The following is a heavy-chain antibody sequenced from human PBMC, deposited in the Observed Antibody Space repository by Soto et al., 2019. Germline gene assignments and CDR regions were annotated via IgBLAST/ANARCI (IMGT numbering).Heavy chain of an antibody. V-gene: IGHV3-23*01. CDR3: AKRRLNTITSLSDW. D-gene: IGHD3-16*02. CDR1: GFSFSEYG. Sequence: EIQLLESGGGLAQPGGSLRLSCVASGFSFSEYGMSWVRQTPQKTLEWVASISGNKMTTFYPDSVKGRFFISRDNSDNTLHLQMNCLRDDDTAIYYCAKRRLNTITSLSDWWGQGVQVTVSS. CDR2: ISGNKMTT. J-gene: IGHJ1*01.